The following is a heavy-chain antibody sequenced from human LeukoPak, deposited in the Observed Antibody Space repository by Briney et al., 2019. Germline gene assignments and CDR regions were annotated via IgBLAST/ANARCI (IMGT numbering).Heavy chain of an antibody. CDR2: ISTYNGNT. CDR1: GYTFTSYG. J-gene: IGHJ5*02. V-gene: IGHV1-18*01. D-gene: IGHD4-17*01. CDR3: ARDSGYGDYVGNP. Sequence: ASVKVSCKSSGYTFTSYGISWVRQAPGQGLEWRGWISTYNGNTNYAQKLQDRVTMTTDTSTSTAYMELRSLRYDDTAVYYCARDSGYGDYVGNPWGQGTLVTVSS.